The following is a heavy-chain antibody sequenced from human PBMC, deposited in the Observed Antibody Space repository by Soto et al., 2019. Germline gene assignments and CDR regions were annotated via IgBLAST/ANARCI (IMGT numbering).Heavy chain of an antibody. CDR3: AREGGLQWDIVAPAEENDAFDI. D-gene: IGHD5-12*01. J-gene: IGHJ3*02. CDR2: IKQEGSEK. V-gene: IGHV3-7*01. CDR1: GFTFSSYW. Sequence: EVQLVESGGGLVQPGGSLRLSCAASGFTFSSYWMSWVRQAPGKGLEWVANIKQEGSEKYYVDSVKGRCTISRDNAKNSLYLQMNSLRAEDTAVYYCAREGGLQWDIVAPAEENDAFDIWGQGTMVTVSS.